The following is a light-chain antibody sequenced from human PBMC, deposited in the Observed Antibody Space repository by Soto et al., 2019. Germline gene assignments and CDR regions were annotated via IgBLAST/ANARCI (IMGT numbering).Light chain of an antibody. V-gene: IGLV2-14*01. CDR1: SSYVGGYNS. Sequence: QSVLTQPASVSGSPGQSITISCTGTSSYVGGYNSVSWYQQHPGKAPKLILYDVTDRPSGVSYRFSGSKSGNTASLTISGLQAADEADYFCSSFTSSMTNVFGSGTKVTVL. J-gene: IGLJ1*01. CDR3: SSFTSSMTNV. CDR2: DVT.